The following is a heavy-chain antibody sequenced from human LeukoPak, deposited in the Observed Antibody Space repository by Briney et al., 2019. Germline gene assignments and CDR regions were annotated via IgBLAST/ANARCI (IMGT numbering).Heavy chain of an antibody. CDR1: GYTFTTYY. Sequence: ASVKVSCKASGYTFTTYYMHWVRQAPGQGLEWMGIINPSSGSTSYAQRFQGRVTMTRDTSTSTVYMELSSLRSEDTAIYYCARVLGAHRYGSIDHWGQGTLVTVSS. CDR2: INPSSGST. D-gene: IGHD5-18*01. J-gene: IGHJ4*02. CDR3: ARVLGAHRYGSIDH. V-gene: IGHV1-46*01.